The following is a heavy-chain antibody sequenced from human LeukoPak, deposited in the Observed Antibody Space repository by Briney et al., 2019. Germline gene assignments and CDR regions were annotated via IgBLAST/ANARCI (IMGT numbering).Heavy chain of an antibody. CDR2: ISFDGRTK. V-gene: IGHV3-30*18. CDR3: AKDWHSVTIFDS. Sequence: GRSLRLSCAASGFTFSSYGMHWVRQAAGEGLEWVGVISFDGRTKYYADSVEGRFTISRDNSNKTLFLQMTSLRAEDTALYYCAKDWHSVTIFDSWGQGTLVTVSS. D-gene: IGHD4-17*01. J-gene: IGHJ4*02. CDR1: GFTFSSYG.